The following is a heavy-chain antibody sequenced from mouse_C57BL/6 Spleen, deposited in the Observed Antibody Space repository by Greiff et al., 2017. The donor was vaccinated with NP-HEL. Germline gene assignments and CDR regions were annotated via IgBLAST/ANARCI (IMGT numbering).Heavy chain of an antibody. J-gene: IGHJ2*01. CDR3: TRLPHYFDY. V-gene: IGHV1-15*01. CDR1: GYTFTDYE. CDR2: IDPETGGT. D-gene: IGHD5-5*01. Sequence: QVQLKESGAELVRPGASVTLSCKASGYTFTDYEMHWVKQTPVHGLEWIGAIDPETGGTAYNQKFKGKAILTADKSSSTAYMELRSLTSEDSAVYYCTRLPHYFDYWGQGTTLTVSS.